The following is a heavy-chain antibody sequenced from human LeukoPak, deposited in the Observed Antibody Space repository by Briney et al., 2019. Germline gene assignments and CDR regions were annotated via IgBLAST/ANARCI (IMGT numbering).Heavy chain of an antibody. V-gene: IGHV3-53*01. CDR3: VRAGHHSGNTDELFLPFDY. D-gene: IGHD6-6*01. CDR1: GFTIWRSY. CDR2: IYSGGDT. J-gene: IGHJ4*02. Sequence: LTGGSLRLSCSTTGFTIWRSYMSWVRQAAGKELEWVSVIYSGGDTICADSVKGRFSISRDSSNVYLQMNSLRPEDTAVYYCVRAGHHSGNTDELFLPFDYWGQGTRVTVSA.